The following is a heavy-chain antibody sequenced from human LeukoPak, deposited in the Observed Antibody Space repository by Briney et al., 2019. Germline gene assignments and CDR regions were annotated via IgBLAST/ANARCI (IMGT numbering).Heavy chain of an antibody. CDR1: GGSISSGSYY. CDR2: IYTSGST. Sequence: SETLSLTCTVSGGSISSGSYYWSWIRQPAGKGLEWIGRIYTSGSTNYNPSLKSRVTISVDTSKNQFSLKLSSVTAADTAVYYCASSRSITIFGVVITPFDYWGRGTLVTVSS. V-gene: IGHV4-61*02. D-gene: IGHD3-3*01. CDR3: ASSRSITIFGVVITPFDY. J-gene: IGHJ4*02.